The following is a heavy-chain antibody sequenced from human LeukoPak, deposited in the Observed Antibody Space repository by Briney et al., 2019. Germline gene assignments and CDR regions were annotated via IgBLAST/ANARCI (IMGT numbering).Heavy chain of an antibody. Sequence: GGSLRLSCAASGFTFSSDAMSWVRQAPGKGLGWVSAISGGGTYYADSVKGRFTISRDNAKNSLYLQMNSLRAEDTAVYYCAELGITMIGGVWGKGTTVTISS. CDR1: GFTFSSDA. CDR2: ISGGGT. J-gene: IGHJ6*04. CDR3: AELGITMIGGV. V-gene: IGHV3-23*01. D-gene: IGHD3-10*02.